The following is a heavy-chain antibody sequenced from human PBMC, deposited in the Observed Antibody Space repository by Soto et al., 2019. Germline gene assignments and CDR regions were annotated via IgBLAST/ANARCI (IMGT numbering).Heavy chain of an antibody. D-gene: IGHD2-15*01. CDR3: AREGGGGSCCRYFQH. Sequence: ESGGGLVQPGGSLRLSCAASGFTVSSNYMGWVRQAPGKGLEWVSVIYSGGSTYYADSVKGRFTISRDNSKNTLYLQMNSLRAEDTAVYYCAREGGGGSCCRYFQHWGQGTLVTVSS. CDR1: GFTVSSNY. CDR2: IYSGGST. J-gene: IGHJ1*01. V-gene: IGHV3-66*01.